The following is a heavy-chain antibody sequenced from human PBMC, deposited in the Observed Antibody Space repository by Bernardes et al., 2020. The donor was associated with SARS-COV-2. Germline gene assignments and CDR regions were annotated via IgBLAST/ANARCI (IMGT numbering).Heavy chain of an antibody. Sequence: ETLSLTCTVSGGSISNSPYYWGWIRQPPGKGLEWFGIIYSSVPTSYNPSLRSRITISVDTSKNQFSLKLTSVTAADTAVYYCATVFCSTTSCYNPSDPYYYYYGLDVWGQGTTVTVSS. D-gene: IGHD2-2*01. CDR1: GGSISNSPYY. CDR3: ATVFCSTTSCYNPSDPYYYYYGLDV. CDR2: IYSSVPT. V-gene: IGHV4-39*01. J-gene: IGHJ6*02.